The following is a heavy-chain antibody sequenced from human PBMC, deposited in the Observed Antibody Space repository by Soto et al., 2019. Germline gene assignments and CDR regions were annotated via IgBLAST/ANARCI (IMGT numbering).Heavy chain of an antibody. J-gene: IGHJ5*02. CDR3: ARADSTRKGPSYNWCDP. V-gene: IGHV1-18*01. CDR2: MSAYNGNT. CDR1: GYTFTSYG. Sequence: QVQLVQSGAEVKKPGASVKVSCKASGYTFTSYGISWVRQAPGQGLEWMGWMSAYNGNTSYAQKLKGRVTMTTDTATSTAYMELRSLRSDDTAVYYCARADSTRKGPSYNWCDPWGQGTLVTVSS. D-gene: IGHD2-2*01.